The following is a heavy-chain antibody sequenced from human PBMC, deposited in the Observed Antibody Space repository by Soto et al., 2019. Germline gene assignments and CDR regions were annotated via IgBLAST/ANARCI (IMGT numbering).Heavy chain of an antibody. D-gene: IGHD2-8*01. Sequence: PGGSLRLSCAASGFTFSSYGMNWVRHAPGKGLERVAILYHDGSNNYSADSVKGRFTISRDNSKNTLYLQMNSLRPEDTAAGYCAEAAAWKWCGIHDGLGSWGQRTMFTASS. J-gene: IGHJ3*02. CDR3: AEAAAWKWCGIHDGLGS. CDR2: LYHDGSNN. V-gene: IGHV3-30*03. CDR1: GFTFSSYG.